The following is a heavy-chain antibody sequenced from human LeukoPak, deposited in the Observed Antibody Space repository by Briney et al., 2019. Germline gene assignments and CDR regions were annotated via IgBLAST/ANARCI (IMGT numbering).Heavy chain of an antibody. J-gene: IGHJ4*02. CDR2: ISSSGSTI. V-gene: IGHV3-11*01. CDR1: GFTFSDYY. Sequence: PGGSLRLSCAASGFTFSDYYMSWIRQAPGKGLEWVSYISSSGSTIYYADSVKGRFTISRDNAKNSLYLQMNSLRAEDTAVYYCARKQMVRALTTDYFDCWGQGTLVTVSS. CDR3: ARKQMVRALTTDYFDC. D-gene: IGHD3-10*01.